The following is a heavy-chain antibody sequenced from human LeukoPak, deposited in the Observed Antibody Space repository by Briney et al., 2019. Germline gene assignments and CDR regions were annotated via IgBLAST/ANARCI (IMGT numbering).Heavy chain of an antibody. CDR1: GGSFSGYY. V-gene: IGHV4-34*01. CDR2: INHSGST. J-gene: IGHJ4*02. D-gene: IGHD3-10*01. Sequence: SETLSLTCAVYGGSFSGYYWSWIRQPPGKGLEWIGEINHSGSTNYNPSLKSRVTISVDTSKNQFSLKLSSVTAADTAVYYCARGYGSGSPLDYWGQGTLVTVSS. CDR3: ARGYGSGSPLDY.